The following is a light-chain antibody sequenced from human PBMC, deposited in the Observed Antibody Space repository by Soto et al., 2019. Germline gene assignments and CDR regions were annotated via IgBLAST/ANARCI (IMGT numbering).Light chain of an antibody. CDR2: RND. Sequence: QSVLTQPPSVSGTPGQRVTISCSGSSSNIGNNYPCWYQQIPGTAPRLLIYRNDQRPAGVPDRFSGSKSGTSASLAITGLRPEDEADYYCAAWDDSLSGPVFGGGTKVTVL. V-gene: IGLV1-47*01. CDR1: SSNIGNNY. CDR3: AAWDDSLSGPV. J-gene: IGLJ2*01.